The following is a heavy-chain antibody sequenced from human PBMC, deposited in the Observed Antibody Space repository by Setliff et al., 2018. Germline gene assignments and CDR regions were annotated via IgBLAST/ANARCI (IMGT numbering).Heavy chain of an antibody. J-gene: IGHJ3*02. V-gene: IGHV1-8*01. CDR3: ARASAKYEGGAFDI. D-gene: IGHD1-26*01. CDR2: MNPNSGNT. CDR1: GYTFTSYD. Sequence: ASVKVSCKASGYTFTSYDINWVRQATGQGLEWMGWMNPNSGNTGYAQKFQGRVTMTRNTSISTAYMELSSLRSEDTAVYYCARASAKYEGGAFDIWGQGTMVTVSS.